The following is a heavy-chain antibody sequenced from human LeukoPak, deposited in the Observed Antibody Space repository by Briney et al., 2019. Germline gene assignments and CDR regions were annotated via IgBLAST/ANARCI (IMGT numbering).Heavy chain of an antibody. J-gene: IGHJ6*03. D-gene: IGHD1-26*01. CDR2: IIPIFGTA. CDR1: GGTFSSYA. Sequence: SVKVSCKASGGTFSSYAISWVRQAPGQGLEWMGGIIPIFGTANYAQKFQGRVTITADESTSTAYMELSSLRSEDTAVYYCARCLNWRMVGASGYYYYYMDVWGKGTTVTISS. CDR3: ARCLNWRMVGASGYYYYYMDV. V-gene: IGHV1-69*13.